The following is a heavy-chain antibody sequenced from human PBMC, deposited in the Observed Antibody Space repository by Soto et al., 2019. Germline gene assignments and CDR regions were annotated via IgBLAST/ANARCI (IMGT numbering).Heavy chain of an antibody. V-gene: IGHV2-5*02. J-gene: IGHJ4*02. CDR2: IYWDDDK. Sequence: QITLKESGPTLVKPTQTLTLTCTFSGFSLSSTRMAVGWIRQPPGKALEWLALIYWDDDKRYSPFLKSRLTLTKHTSKNQVVLTTSNMDPVDTASYYCAHIVVAGLGYYFAYWGQRTLVTVSS. D-gene: IGHD6-19*01. CDR1: GFSLSSTRMA. CDR3: AHIVVAGLGYYFAY.